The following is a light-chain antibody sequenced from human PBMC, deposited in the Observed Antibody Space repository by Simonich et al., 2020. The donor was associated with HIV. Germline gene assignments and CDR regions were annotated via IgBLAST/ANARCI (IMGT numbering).Light chain of an antibody. V-gene: IGKV2-29*02. Sequence: DTVMTQTPLSLSVTPGQPASISCKSGQSLLHGDGKTYFDWSLQKPGQSPQFLIEEVSSRVSVVPDRFSGSGSGTDFTLKISRVEAEDVGVYYCMQALQTPPTFGQGTRREIK. CDR2: EVS. J-gene: IGKJ5*01. CDR3: MQALQTPPT. CDR1: QSLLHGDGKTY.